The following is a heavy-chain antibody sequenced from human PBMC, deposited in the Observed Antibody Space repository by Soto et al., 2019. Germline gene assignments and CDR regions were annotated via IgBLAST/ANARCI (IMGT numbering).Heavy chain of an antibody. CDR3: ARSPTYNWFDP. J-gene: IGHJ5*02. CDR1: GYTFTSYY. CDR2: IIPSFGTT. Sequence: ASVKVSCKAFGYTFTSYYMHWVRQAPGQGLEWMGRIIPSFGTTSYAQKFQGRVSITADESTSTAYMELSSLKYDDTAVYYCARSPTYNWFDPWGQGTLVTVSS. V-gene: IGHV1-46*01.